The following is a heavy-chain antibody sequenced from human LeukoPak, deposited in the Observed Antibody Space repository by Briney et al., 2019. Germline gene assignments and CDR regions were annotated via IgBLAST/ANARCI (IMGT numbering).Heavy chain of an antibody. D-gene: IGHD2-15*01. Sequence: SETLSLTCTVSGGSISSDYWNWIRQPPGKGLEWIGLLHYTGSTSYNPSLRSRVTISLDTSKRHFSLKLSSVTAADTAVYYCATEPGYCSGGRCYGGWFDPWGQGTLVTVSS. CDR2: LHYTGST. V-gene: IGHV4-59*12. CDR1: GGSISSDY. J-gene: IGHJ5*02. CDR3: ATEPGYCSGGRCYGGWFDP.